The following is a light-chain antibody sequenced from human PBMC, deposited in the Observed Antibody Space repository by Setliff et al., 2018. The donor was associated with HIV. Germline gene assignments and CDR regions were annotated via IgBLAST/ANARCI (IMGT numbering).Light chain of an antibody. CDR3: QQYYNWPQT. CDR1: QTVTSD. J-gene: IGKJ1*01. CDR2: GAS. V-gene: IGKV3-15*01. Sequence: TQSPDTLSLSPGERATLSCRASQTVTSDLAWYQQKPGQAPRLLIYGASKRATAIPARFSGSGSGTEFALTISGIQSEDFAVYYCQQYYNWPQTFGQGTKVDIK.